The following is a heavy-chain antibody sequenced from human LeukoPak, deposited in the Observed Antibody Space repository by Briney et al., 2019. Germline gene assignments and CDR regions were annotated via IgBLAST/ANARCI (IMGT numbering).Heavy chain of an antibody. CDR2: LIENGATT. Sequence: GGSLRLSCAASGFTFSSHAMSWVHRAPGKGLEWVSGLIENGATTYYADSVKGRFTISRDNSRNMMYLQMNSLRVEDTAVYYCVKDYQVGNSPAFGDYWGQGTLVTISS. CDR1: GFTFSSHA. J-gene: IGHJ4*02. CDR3: VKDYQVGNSPAFGDY. V-gene: IGHV3-23*01. D-gene: IGHD1-26*01.